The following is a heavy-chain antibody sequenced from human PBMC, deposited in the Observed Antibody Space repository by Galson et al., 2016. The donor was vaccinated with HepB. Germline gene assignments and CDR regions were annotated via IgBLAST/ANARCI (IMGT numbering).Heavy chain of an antibody. V-gene: IGHV4-59*05. CDR1: GDSISSYF. Sequence: ETLSLTCSVSGDSISSYFWSWIRQPPGKGLEWIGSLYYNGNTYYNSSLKSRVTISVGTSDTQFSLKMTSMTASDTAVYYCARLYPFDFWGQGALVIVSS. D-gene: IGHD2-2*01. CDR2: LYYNGNT. CDR3: ARLYPFDF. J-gene: IGHJ4*02.